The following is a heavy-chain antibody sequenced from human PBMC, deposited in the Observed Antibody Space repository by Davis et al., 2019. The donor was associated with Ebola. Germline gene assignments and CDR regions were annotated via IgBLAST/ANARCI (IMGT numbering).Heavy chain of an antibody. D-gene: IGHD5-12*01. CDR1: GFNFKDYA. CDR3: ATRGYSDGWPDY. CDR2: IRADSASS. J-gene: IGHJ4*02. V-gene: IGHV3-23*01. Sequence: PGGSLRLSCITSGFNFKDYAMSRVRQAPGKGLDWVSGIRADSASSYYADSVKGRFTISRDNSKNTLYLQMNNLRAEDTTVYYCATRGYSDGWPDYWGQGALVIVSS.